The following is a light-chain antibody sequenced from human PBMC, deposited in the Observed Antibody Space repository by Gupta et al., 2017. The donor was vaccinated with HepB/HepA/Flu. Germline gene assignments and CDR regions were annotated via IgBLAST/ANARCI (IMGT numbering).Light chain of an antibody. V-gene: IGKV1-9*01. CDR2: AAS. CDR3: QQVHHCPRT. Sequence: DIQLPPSPSLLSASIGDRVTITRRASQAISSSLAWFQQKPGKAPKLLIYAASTWQSGVPSRFSGGGSGTEFTLTISSLQPEDFAAYYCQQVHHCPRTFGEGTKVEI. J-gene: IGKJ4*01. CDR1: QAISSS.